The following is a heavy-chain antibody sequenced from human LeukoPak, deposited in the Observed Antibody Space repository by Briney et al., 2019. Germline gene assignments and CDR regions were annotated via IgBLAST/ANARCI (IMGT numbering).Heavy chain of an antibody. J-gene: IGHJ4*02. Sequence: GGSLRLSCAASGFTFSSYAMSWVRQAPGKGLEWVSAISGSGGSTYYADSVKGRFTISRDNSKNTLYLQMNSLRAEDTAIYYCAKDRRSSGWFNWGQGTLVTVSS. V-gene: IGHV3-23*01. CDR2: ISGSGGST. CDR3: AKDRRSSGWFN. D-gene: IGHD6-19*01. CDR1: GFTFSSYA.